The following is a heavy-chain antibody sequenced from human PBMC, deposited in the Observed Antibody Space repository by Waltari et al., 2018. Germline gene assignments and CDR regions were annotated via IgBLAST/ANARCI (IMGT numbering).Heavy chain of an antibody. D-gene: IGHD3-10*01. V-gene: IGHV3-64*02. J-gene: IGHJ5*02. Sequence: EVQLVESGEGLVQPGGSLRLSCAASGFTFSSYAMHWVRQAPGKGLEYVSAISSNGGSTYDADSVKGRFTISRDNSKNTLYLQMGSLRAEDMAVYYCARGLGERDPTWGWFDPWGQGTLVTVSS. CDR1: GFTFSSYA. CDR2: ISSNGGST. CDR3: ARGLGERDPTWGWFDP.